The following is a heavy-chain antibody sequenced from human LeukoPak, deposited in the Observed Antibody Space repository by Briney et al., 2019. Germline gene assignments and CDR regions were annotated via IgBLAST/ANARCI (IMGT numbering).Heavy chain of an antibody. CDR2: IYHSGST. Sequence: SETLSLTCTVSGYSISSGYYWGWIRLPPGKGLEWIGNIYHSGSTYYNPSLKSRVTISVDTSKNQFSLKLSSVTAADTAVYYCARGRSGYNWNYGRAFDIWGQGTMVTVSS. CDR1: GYSISSGYY. V-gene: IGHV4-38-2*02. J-gene: IGHJ3*02. CDR3: ARGRSGYNWNYGRAFDI. D-gene: IGHD1-7*01.